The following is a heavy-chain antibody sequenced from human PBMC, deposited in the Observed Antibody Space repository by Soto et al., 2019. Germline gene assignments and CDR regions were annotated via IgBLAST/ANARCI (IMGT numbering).Heavy chain of an antibody. CDR2: IGVTST. Sequence: EVKLLESGGGLVQPGGSLRLSGAASGFTFSTYAMSWVRQAPGMGLEWVSTIGVTSTFYADSVKGRFTISRDNSNNALYLQMNSLRAEDTAVYYCARVYSGSYRYYYYYGMDVWGQGTTVTVSS. CDR3: ARVYSGSYRYYYYYGMDV. J-gene: IGHJ6*02. CDR1: GFTFSTYA. V-gene: IGHV3-23*01. D-gene: IGHD1-26*01.